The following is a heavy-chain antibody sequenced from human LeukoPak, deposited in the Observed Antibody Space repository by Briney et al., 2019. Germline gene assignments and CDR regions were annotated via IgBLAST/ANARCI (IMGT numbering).Heavy chain of an antibody. V-gene: IGHV3-7*01. CDR1: GLTFTAFW. D-gene: IGHD2-2*01. J-gene: IGHJ4*02. CDR2: IKPDGSEK. Sequence: GGSLRLSCAASGLTFTAFWMNWVRKAPGRGLEWVANIKPDGSEKYYVDSVKGRFAISRDNAKNEVYLEMNSLRAEDTGVYYCSGRDSSRSPRAYWGQGTLVSVSS. CDR3: SGRDSSRSPRAY.